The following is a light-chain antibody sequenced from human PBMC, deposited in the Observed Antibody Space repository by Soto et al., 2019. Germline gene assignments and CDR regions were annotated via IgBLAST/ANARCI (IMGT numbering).Light chain of an antibody. CDR2: EDS. CDR3: QSVDGKYVV. V-gene: IGLV6-57*04. Sequence: NFMLTQPHSVSESPGQTVPISCTRSSGSIASDYVQWYQQRPGSAPINVIFEDSQRPSGVPDRFSGSIDSSSNSASLTISRLTTEDAADYYCQSVDGKYVVFGGGTKLTVL. J-gene: IGLJ2*01. CDR1: SGSIASDY.